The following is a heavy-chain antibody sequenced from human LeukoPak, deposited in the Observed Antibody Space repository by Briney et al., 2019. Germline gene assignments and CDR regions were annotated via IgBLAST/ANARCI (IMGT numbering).Heavy chain of an antibody. Sequence: GESLKISCKSSGDIFTGYWIGWVRQLPGKGLGGMGIIYPGDSNIKNSPSFQSQVTISADESINTVYLQWSSLKASYSAMYYCARAGVVVPAAPDDPWGQGTLVTVSS. V-gene: IGHV5-51*01. J-gene: IGHJ5*02. CDR2: IYPGDSNI. CDR3: ARAGVVVPAAPDDP. CDR1: GDIFTGYW. D-gene: IGHD2-2*01.